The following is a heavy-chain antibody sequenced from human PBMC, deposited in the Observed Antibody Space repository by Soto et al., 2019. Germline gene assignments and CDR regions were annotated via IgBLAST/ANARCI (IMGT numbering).Heavy chain of an antibody. CDR1: GFTFSDYY. Sequence: QVQLVESGGGLVKPGGSMRLSCAASGFTFSDYYMSWIRQAPGKGLEWVSYISSSSSYTNYADSVKGRFTISRDNAKNSLYLQMNSLRAEDTAVYYCARSGASRASHPPGYWGQGTLVTVSS. CDR2: ISSSSSYT. J-gene: IGHJ4*02. CDR3: ARSGASRASHPPGY. D-gene: IGHD3-10*01. V-gene: IGHV3-11*06.